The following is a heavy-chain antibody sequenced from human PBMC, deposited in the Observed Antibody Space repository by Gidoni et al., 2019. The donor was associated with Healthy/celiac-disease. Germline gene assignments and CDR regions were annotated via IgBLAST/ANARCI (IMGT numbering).Heavy chain of an antibody. CDR3: AKDTLVRGVILYDAFDI. J-gene: IGHJ3*02. V-gene: IGHV3-9*01. D-gene: IGHD3-10*01. CDR1: GLTFDDYA. CDR2: ISWNSGSI. Sequence: EVQLVASGGGLVQPGRSLRSSCAASGLTFDDYAMHLVRQAPGQGREWVSGISWNSGSIGYAYSVKGRFTISRDNAKNSLYLQMNSLRAEDTALYYCAKDTLVRGVILYDAFDIWGQGTMVTVSS.